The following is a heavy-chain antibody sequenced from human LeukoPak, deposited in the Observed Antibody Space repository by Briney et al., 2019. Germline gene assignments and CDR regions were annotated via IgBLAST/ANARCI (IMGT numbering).Heavy chain of an antibody. CDR3: ARTPYGSGSYRGD. J-gene: IGHJ4*02. V-gene: IGHV4-31*03. D-gene: IGHD3-10*01. CDR1: GGSISSGGYY. Sequence: SETLSLTCTVSGGSISSGGYYWSWIRQHPGKGLEWIGYIYYSGSTYYNPSLKSRVTISVDTSKNQFSLKLSSVTAADTAVYYCARTPYGSGSYRGDWGQGTLVTVSS. CDR2: IYYSGST.